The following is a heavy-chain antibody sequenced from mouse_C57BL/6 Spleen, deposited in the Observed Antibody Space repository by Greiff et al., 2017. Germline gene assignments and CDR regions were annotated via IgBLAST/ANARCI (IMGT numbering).Heavy chain of an antibody. CDR3: VKEVTTYYAMDY. V-gene: IGHV10-3*01. J-gene: IGHJ4*01. CDR2: IRSKSSNYAT. Sequence: EVPLVESGGGLVQPKGSLKLSCAASGFTFNTYAMHWVRQAPGRGLEWVARIRSKSSNYATYYADSVKDRFTISRDDSQSMLYLQMNNLRTEDTAMYCCVKEVTTYYAMDYWGQGTSVTVSS. D-gene: IGHD2-2*01. CDR1: GFTFNTYA.